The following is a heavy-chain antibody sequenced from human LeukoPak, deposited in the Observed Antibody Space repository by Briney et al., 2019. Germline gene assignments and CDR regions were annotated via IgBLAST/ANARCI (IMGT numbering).Heavy chain of an antibody. CDR3: AKDRGIISDY. D-gene: IGHD3-10*01. V-gene: IGHV3-23*01. CDR1: GFTFSNYG. Sequence: GGTLRLSCAASGFTFSNYGMSWVRQAPGKGLEWVSSISGSGDSTYYADSVKGRFTISRDNSKNTLYLQMNSLRAEDTAVYYCAKDRGIISDYWGQGTLVTVSS. CDR2: ISGSGDST. J-gene: IGHJ4*02.